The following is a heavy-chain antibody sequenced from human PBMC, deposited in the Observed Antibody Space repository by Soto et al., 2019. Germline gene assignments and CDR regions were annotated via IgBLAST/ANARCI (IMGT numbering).Heavy chain of an antibody. CDR2: TRNKANSYTT. Sequence: GGSLRLSCAASGFTFSDHYMDWVRQAPGKGLEWVGRTRNKANSYTTEYAASVKGRFTISRDDSKNSLYLQMNSLKTEDTAVYYCARGRYDYGDYYYFDYWGQGTLVTVSS. V-gene: IGHV3-72*01. CDR1: GFTFSDHY. J-gene: IGHJ4*02. CDR3: ARGRYDYGDYYYFDY. D-gene: IGHD4-17*01.